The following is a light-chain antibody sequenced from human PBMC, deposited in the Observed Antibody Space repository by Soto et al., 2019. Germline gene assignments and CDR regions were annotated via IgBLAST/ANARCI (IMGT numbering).Light chain of an antibody. CDR2: SNN. V-gene: IGLV1-47*02. Sequence: QPVLTQPPSASGTPGQRVNISCSGSSSNIGSNYVYWYRQFPGTAPKLLIQSNNQRPSGVPARFSGSKSGTSASLAISGLRSEDEADYYCGGWDDSLSGPVFGGGTKVTVL. CDR1: SSNIGSNY. J-gene: IGLJ2*01. CDR3: GGWDDSLSGPV.